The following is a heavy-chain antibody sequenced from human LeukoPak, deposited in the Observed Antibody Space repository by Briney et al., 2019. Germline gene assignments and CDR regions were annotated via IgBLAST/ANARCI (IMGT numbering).Heavy chain of an antibody. Sequence: GESLKISCKGSGYSFTSYWIGWVRQMPGKGLEWMVIIYPGDSDTRYSPAFQGQVTTSADKSISAAYLKWSSLKASDTAMYYCARHTSTRSYFYYYYMDVWGKGTTVTVSS. J-gene: IGHJ6*03. CDR2: IYPGDSDT. CDR1: GYSFTSYW. V-gene: IGHV5-51*01. CDR3: ARHTSTRSYFYYYYMDV. D-gene: IGHD2-2*01.